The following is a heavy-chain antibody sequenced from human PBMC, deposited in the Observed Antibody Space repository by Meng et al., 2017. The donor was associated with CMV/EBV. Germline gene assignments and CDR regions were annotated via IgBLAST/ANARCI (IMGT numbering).Heavy chain of an antibody. CDR1: GFTFSSYA. D-gene: IGHD2-2*01. J-gene: IGHJ4*02. CDR3: ARAVRVYCSSTSCYIDY. V-gene: IGHV3-30-3*01. Sequence: GGSLRLSCAASGFTFSSYAMHWVRQAPGKGLEWVAVISYDGSNKYYADSAKGRFTISRDNSKNTLYLQMNSLRAEDTAVYYCARAVRVYCSSTSCYIDYWGQGTLVTVSS. CDR2: ISYDGSNK.